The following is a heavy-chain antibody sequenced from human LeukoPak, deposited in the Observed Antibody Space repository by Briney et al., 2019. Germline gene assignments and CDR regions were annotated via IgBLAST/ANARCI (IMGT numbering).Heavy chain of an antibody. CDR3: AKDITTVTTGGHFDY. D-gene: IGHD4-17*01. J-gene: IGHJ4*02. Sequence: GRSLRLSCAASGFTFDDYAMHWVRQAPGKGLEWVCGISWNSGSIGYVDSVKGRFTISRDNAKNSLYLQMNSLRAEDTALYYCAKDITTVTTGGHFDYWGQGTLVTVSS. V-gene: IGHV3-9*01. CDR1: GFTFDDYA. CDR2: ISWNSGSI.